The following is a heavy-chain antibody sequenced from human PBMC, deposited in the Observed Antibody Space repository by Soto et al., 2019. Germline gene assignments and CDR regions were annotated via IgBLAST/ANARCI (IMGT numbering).Heavy chain of an antibody. J-gene: IGHJ4*02. CDR1: GGTFSSYA. V-gene: IGHV1-69*01. D-gene: IGHD5-12*01. CDR2: IIPSFGTG. Sequence: QVQLVQSGAEAKRPGSSVKVSCKASGGTFSSYAISWVRQAPGQGIVWLGGIIPSFGTGNYQQNFQGRLTITADESTSTVYMELSGLTSGDTAVYYCARERGGYNRGDFEFWGQGTLVTVSS. CDR3: ARERGGYNRGDFEF.